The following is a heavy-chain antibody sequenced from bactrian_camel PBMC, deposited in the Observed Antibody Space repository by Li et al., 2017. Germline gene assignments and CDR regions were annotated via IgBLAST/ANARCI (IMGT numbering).Heavy chain of an antibody. D-gene: IGHD3*01. V-gene: IGHV3S53*01. CDR2: IDNDGTT. J-gene: IGHJ4*01. Sequence: HVQLVESGRGSVQAGGSLRLSCVGSAAVTCMGWFRQAPGKEREEVAHIDNDGTTNYAHSVKGRFTVSRDSDQNIMYLQMNNLKPEDAGLYRCVAESLCAWLGTTEGYFGQGTQVTVS. CDR1: AAVTC.